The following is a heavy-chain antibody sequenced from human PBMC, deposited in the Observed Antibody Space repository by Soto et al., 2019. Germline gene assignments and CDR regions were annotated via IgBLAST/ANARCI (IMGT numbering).Heavy chain of an antibody. CDR2: ISYDGSNK. V-gene: IGHV3-30*18. D-gene: IGHD3-3*01. CDR3: AKDSSRVDGVD. Sequence: QVQLVESGGGVVQPGRSLRLSCAASGFTFSSYGMHWVRQAPGKGLEWVAVISYDGSNKYYADSVKGRFTISRDNSKNTLYLLLNSLRAEDTAVYYRAKDSSRVDGVDWGQGTLVTVSS. J-gene: IGHJ4*02. CDR1: GFTFSSYG.